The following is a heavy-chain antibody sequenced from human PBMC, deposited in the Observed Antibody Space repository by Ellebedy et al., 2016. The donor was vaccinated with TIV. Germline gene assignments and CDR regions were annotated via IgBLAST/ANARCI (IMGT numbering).Heavy chain of an antibody. J-gene: IGHJ4*02. Sequence: SVKVSXXASGFTFTSSAVQWVRQARGQRLEWIGWIVVGSGNTNYAQKFQERVTITRDMSTSTAYMELSSLRSEDTAVYYCAAAEWMAARSAYLWGQGTLVTVSS. CDR3: AAAEWMAARSAYL. V-gene: IGHV1-58*01. CDR1: GFTFTSSA. CDR2: IVVGSGNT. D-gene: IGHD6-6*01.